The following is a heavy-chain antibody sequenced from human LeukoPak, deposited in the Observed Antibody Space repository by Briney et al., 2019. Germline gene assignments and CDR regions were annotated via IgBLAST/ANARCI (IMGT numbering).Heavy chain of an antibody. V-gene: IGHV3-30*04. CDR3: AADYGDYVSPSD. Sequence: GGSLRLSCAASGFNFRDSAMHWVRQPPGKGLEGVAVSSYDGTNKYYADSVNGRFTISRDNSKNTLFLQMNNLRLEDTAVCYCAADYGDYVSPSDWGQGSLVIVSS. CDR2: SSYDGTNK. D-gene: IGHD4-17*01. J-gene: IGHJ4*02. CDR1: GFNFRDSA.